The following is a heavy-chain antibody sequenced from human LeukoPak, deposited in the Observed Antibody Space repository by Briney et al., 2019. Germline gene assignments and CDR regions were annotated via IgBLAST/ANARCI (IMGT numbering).Heavy chain of an antibody. D-gene: IGHD6-19*01. Sequence: GRSLRLSCVASGFTFSSYGMQWVRQAPGKGLEWAALISYDGSNRNYADSVKGRFTISRDNSKNTLYLQMNSLRAEDTAVYYCAKDHGSGWFPDYWGQGTLVTVSS. J-gene: IGHJ4*02. CDR3: AKDHGSGWFPDY. CDR2: ISYDGSNR. CDR1: GFTFSSYG. V-gene: IGHV3-30*18.